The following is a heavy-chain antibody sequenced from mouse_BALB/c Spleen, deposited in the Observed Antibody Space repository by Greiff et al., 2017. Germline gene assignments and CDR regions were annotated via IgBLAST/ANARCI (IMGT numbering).Heavy chain of an antibody. CDR3: ARFYDGYEAWFAY. CDR1: GYTFTSYV. J-gene: IGHJ3*01. D-gene: IGHD2-3*01. Sequence: VQLQQSGPELVKPGASVKMSCKASGYTFTSYVMHWVKQKPGQGLEWIGYINPYNDGTKYNEKFKGKATLTSDKSSSTAYMELSSLTSEDSAVYYCARFYDGYEAWFAYWGQGTLVTVSA. V-gene: IGHV1-14*01. CDR2: INPYNDGT.